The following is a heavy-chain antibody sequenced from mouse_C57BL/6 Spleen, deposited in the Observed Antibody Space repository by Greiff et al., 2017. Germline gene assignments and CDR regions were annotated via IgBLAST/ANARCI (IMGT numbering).Heavy chain of an antibody. J-gene: IGHJ2*01. D-gene: IGHD2-3*01. CDR3: ASYDGYYSDD. V-gene: IGHV14-2*01. Sequence: EVQRVESGAELVKPGASVKLSCTASGFNIKDYYMHWVKQRTEQGLEWIGRIDPEDGETKYAPKFQGNAPITADTSSNTAYLQLSGLTSEDTAVYDCASYDGYYSDDGGQGTTLTVSS. CDR2: IDPEDGET. CDR1: GFNIKDYY.